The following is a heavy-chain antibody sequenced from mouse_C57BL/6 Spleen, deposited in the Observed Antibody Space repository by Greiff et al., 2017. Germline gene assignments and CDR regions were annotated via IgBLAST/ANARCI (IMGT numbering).Heavy chain of an antibody. CDR2: IYPRSGNT. CDR3: ARYGSSYFDV. D-gene: IGHD1-1*01. J-gene: IGHJ1*03. V-gene: IGHV1-81*01. CDR1: GYTFTSYG. Sequence: LVESGAELARPGASVKLSCKASGYTFTSYGISWVKQRTGQGLEWIGEIYPRSGNTYYNEKFKGKATLTADKSSSTAYMELRSLTSEDSAVYFCARYGSSYFDVWGTGTTVTVSS.